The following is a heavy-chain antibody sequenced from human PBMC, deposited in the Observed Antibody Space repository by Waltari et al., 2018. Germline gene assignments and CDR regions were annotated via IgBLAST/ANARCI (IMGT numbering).Heavy chain of an antibody. CDR3: ASLEDYSSSWYWFDP. J-gene: IGHJ5*02. CDR2: IIPIFGTA. V-gene: IGHV1-69*12. CDR1: GGTFSSYA. D-gene: IGHD6-13*01. Sequence: QVQLVQSGAEVKKPGSSVKVSCKASGGTFSSYALICVRQAPGQGLEWMGGIIPIFGTANYAQKFQGRVTITADESTSTAYMELSSLRSEDTAVYYCASLEDYSSSWYWFDPWGQGTLVTVSS.